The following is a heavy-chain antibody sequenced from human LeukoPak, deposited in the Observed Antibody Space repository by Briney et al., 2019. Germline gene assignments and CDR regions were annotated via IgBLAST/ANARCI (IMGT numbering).Heavy chain of an antibody. CDR2: IIPIFGTA. CDR1: GGTFSSYA. CDR3: ARGVICSSTSCFTNGRYYYYYMDV. V-gene: IGHV1-69*05. Sequence: SVKVSCKASGGTFSSYAISWVRQAPGQGPEWMGGIIPIFGTANYAQKFQGRVTITTDESTSTAYMELSSLRSEDTAVYYCARGVICSSTSCFTNGRYYYYYMDVWGKGTTVTVSS. D-gene: IGHD2-2*01. J-gene: IGHJ6*03.